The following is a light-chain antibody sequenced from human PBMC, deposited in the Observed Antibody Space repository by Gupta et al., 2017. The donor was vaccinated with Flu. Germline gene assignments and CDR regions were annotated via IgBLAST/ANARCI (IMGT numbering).Light chain of an antibody. V-gene: IGKV1-17*01. CDR3: LQHNTYPRT. CDR2: AAS. J-gene: IGKJ1*01. CDR1: QGIRND. Sequence: DIQMTQSPSSLSASVGDRVTITCRSSQGIRNDLAWYQQKAGKAPKRLIYAASSLHSGVPSRFSGSGSGTEFTLTISSLQPEDFATYFCLQHNTYPRTFGQGTKVEIK.